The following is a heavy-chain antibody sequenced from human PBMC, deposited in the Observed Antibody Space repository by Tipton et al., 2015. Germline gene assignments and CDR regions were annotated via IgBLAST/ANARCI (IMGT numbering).Heavy chain of an antibody. J-gene: IGHJ5*02. V-gene: IGHV4-31*03. CDR2: IYYSGST. Sequence: TLSLTCSVSGASIISYDYYWSWIRQHPGKGLEWIGYIYYSGSTYFNPSLKSRITISIDTSKNQFSLKLNYVTAADTAVYYCARANYYDSSGYHNWFDPWGQGSLVTVSS. D-gene: IGHD3-22*01. CDR1: GASIISYDYY. CDR3: ARANYYDSSGYHNWFDP.